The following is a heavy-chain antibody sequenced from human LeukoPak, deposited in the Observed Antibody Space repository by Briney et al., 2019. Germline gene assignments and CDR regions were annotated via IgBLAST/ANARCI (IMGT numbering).Heavy chain of an antibody. V-gene: IGHV3-48*03. CDR1: GFTFSSYE. J-gene: IGHJ4*02. CDR3: ARDRGHYGSGSYYPFDY. D-gene: IGHD3-10*01. Sequence: GGSLRLSCAASGFTFSSYEMNWVRQAPGKGLEWVSYISSSGSTIYYADSVKGRFTISRDNAKNSLYLQMNSLRAEDTAVYYCARDRGHYGSGSYYPFDYWGQGTLVTVSS. CDR2: ISSSGSTI.